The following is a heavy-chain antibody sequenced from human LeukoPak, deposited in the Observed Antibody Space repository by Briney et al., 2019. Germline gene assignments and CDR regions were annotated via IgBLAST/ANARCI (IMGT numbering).Heavy chain of an antibody. CDR1: GGSISSYY. CDR3: ARLNYGDSFDY. Sequence: SETLFLTCTVSGGSISSYYWSWIRQPPGKGLEWIGYIYYSGSTNYNPSLKSRVTISVDTSKNQFSLKLSSVTAADTAVYCCARLNYGDSFDYWGQGTLVTVSS. CDR2: IYYSGST. J-gene: IGHJ4*02. V-gene: IGHV4-59*08. D-gene: IGHD4-17*01.